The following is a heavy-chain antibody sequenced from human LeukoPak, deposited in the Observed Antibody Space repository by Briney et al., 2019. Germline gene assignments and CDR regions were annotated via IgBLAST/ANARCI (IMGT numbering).Heavy chain of an antibody. J-gene: IGHJ4*02. CDR2: IIPIFGTA. D-gene: IGHD5-12*01. CDR3: ARGRDIVAPAFDY. CDR1: GYTFTSYG. V-gene: IGHV1-69*05. Sequence: GASVKVSCKASGYTFTSYGISWVRQAPGQGLEWMGGIIPIFGTANYAQKFQGRVTITTDESTSTAYMELSSLRSEDTAVYYCARGRDIVAPAFDYWGQGTLVTVSS.